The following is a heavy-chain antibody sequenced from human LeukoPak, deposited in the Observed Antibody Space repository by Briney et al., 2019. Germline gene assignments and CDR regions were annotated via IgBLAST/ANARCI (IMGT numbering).Heavy chain of an antibody. D-gene: IGHD7-27*01. CDR1: GFTFGKYW. Sequence: GGSLRLSCVASGFTFGKYWMSWVRQAPGKGLEWVSTITTSDGNTYYADSVKGRFTVSRDNSKNTLFLQMNSLRAEDTAVYYCAKDGGLWVSAHWGDSWGRGTLVTVSS. CDR3: AKDGGLWVSAHWGDS. J-gene: IGHJ4*02. CDR2: ITTSDGNT. V-gene: IGHV3-23*01.